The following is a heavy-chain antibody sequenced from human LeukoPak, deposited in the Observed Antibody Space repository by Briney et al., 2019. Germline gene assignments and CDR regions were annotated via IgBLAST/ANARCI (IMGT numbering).Heavy chain of an antibody. CDR1: GFTLSSYW. CDR3: ARAEWELLGVKYYYYIGV. Sequence: GGSLRLSCAASGFTLSSYWMSWVRQAPGEGLEWVANIKQDGSERYYVDSVKGRFTISRDNAKNSLYLQMNSLRADDTAVYYCARAEWELLGVKYYYYIGVWGKGTTVTVSS. V-gene: IGHV3-7*01. CDR2: IKQDGSER. J-gene: IGHJ6*03. D-gene: IGHD1-26*01.